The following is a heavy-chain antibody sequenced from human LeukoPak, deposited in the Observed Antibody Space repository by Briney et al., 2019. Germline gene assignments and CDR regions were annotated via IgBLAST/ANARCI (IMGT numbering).Heavy chain of an antibody. D-gene: IGHD4-11*01. J-gene: IGHJ4*02. CDR2: ISYDGSNK. CDR1: GFTLSSYA. V-gene: IGHV3-30-3*01. CDR3: AKDLDYTTYGYYLDY. Sequence: PGRSLRLSCAASGFTLSSYAMHWVRQAPGKGLEWVAVISYDGSNKYYADSVKGRFTISRDNSRNTLYLQMNRLRGDDTAVYYCAKDLDYTTYGYYLDYWGQGTLVTVS.